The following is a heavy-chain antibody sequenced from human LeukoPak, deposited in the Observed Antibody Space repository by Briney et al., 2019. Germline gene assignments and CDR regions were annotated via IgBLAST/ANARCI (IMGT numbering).Heavy chain of an antibody. CDR3: ARGHLTPRGYSYGSSGDY. CDR2: ISYDGSNK. Sequence: PGGSLRLSCAASGFTFSSYAMHWVRQAPGKGLEWVAVISYDGSNKYYVDSVKGRFTISRDNSKNTLYRQMNSLRAEDTAVYYCARGHLTPRGYSYGSSGDYWGQGTLVTVSS. J-gene: IGHJ4*02. CDR1: GFTFSSYA. D-gene: IGHD5-18*01. V-gene: IGHV3-30-3*01.